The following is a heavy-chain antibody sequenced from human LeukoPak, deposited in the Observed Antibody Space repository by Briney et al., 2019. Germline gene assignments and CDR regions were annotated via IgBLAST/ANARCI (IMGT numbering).Heavy chain of an antibody. D-gene: IGHD3-22*01. Sequence: GGSLRLSCAASGFTFSSYAMSWVRQAPGKGLEWVSAISGSGGSTYYADSVKGRFTISRDNSKNTLCLQMNSLRAEDTAVYYCAKDQYYYDSSGYPPNWYFDLWGRGTLVTVSS. CDR2: ISGSGGST. J-gene: IGHJ2*01. CDR1: GFTFSSYA. V-gene: IGHV3-23*01. CDR3: AKDQYYYDSSGYPPNWYFDL.